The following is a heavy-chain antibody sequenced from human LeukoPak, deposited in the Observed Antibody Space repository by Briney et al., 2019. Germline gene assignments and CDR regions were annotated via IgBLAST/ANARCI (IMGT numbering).Heavy chain of an antibody. D-gene: IGHD4-17*01. Sequence: SETLSLTCTVSGGSTSSDYWSWIRQPPGKGLEWIGYIYYSGSTNYNPSLKSRVTISVDTSKNQFSLKLSSVTAADTAVYYCARHAGYGGNQRIDYWGQGTLVTVSS. CDR1: GGSTSSDY. CDR3: ARHAGYGGNQRIDY. J-gene: IGHJ4*02. CDR2: IYYSGST. V-gene: IGHV4-59*08.